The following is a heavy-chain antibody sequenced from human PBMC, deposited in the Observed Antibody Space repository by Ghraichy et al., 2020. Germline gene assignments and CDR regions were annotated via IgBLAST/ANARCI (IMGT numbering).Heavy chain of an antibody. D-gene: IGHD2-2*01. CDR3: AKVRDCSSTSCYLRGEYYYYYYMDV. J-gene: IGHJ6*03. V-gene: IGHV3-23*01. CDR2: ISGSGGST. CDR1: GFTFSSYA. Sequence: GGSLRLSCAASGFTFSSYAMSWVRQAPGKGLEWVSAISGSGGSTYYADSVKGRFTISRDNSKNTLYLQMNSLRAEDTAVYYCAKVRDCSSTSCYLRGEYYYYYYMDVWGKGTTVTVSS.